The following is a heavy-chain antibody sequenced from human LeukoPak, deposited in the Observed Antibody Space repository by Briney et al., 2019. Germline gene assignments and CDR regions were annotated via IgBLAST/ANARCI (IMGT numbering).Heavy chain of an antibody. Sequence: GSLRLSCAASGFTFSSYWMSWVRQAPGKGLEWVANIKQDGSEKYYVDSVKGRFTMSRDNAKNSLYLQMNSLRAEDTAVYYCARDSSSSSFDYWGQGTLVTVSS. J-gene: IGHJ4*02. D-gene: IGHD6-6*01. CDR3: ARDSSSSSFDY. V-gene: IGHV3-7*01. CDR2: IKQDGSEK. CDR1: GFTFSSYW.